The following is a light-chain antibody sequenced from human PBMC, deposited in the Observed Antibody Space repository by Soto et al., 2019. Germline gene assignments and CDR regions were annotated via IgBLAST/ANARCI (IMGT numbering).Light chain of an antibody. CDR1: QSVNSY. Sequence: EIVLTQSPATLSLSPGERATLSCRASQSVNSYLAWYQQKPGQSPRLLIYDASNRATGIPARFSGSGSGTDFTLTISSLEPEDFAVYYCQQSYNWPPRVTFGGGTRVEIQ. CDR2: DAS. V-gene: IGKV3-11*01. CDR3: QQSYNWPPRVT. J-gene: IGKJ4*01.